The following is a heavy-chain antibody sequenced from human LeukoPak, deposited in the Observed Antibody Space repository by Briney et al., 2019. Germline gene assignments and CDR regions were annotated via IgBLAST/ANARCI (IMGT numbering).Heavy chain of an antibody. V-gene: IGHV4-34*01. J-gene: IGHJ4*02. D-gene: IGHD4-17*01. Sequence: SETLSLTCAVYGGSFSGYYWSWIRQPPGKGLEWIGEINHSGSTNYNPSLKSRVTISVDTSKNQFSLKLSSVTAADTAVYYCARSRFRRQTTVTTQGGGRPVDYWGQGTLVTVSS. CDR2: INHSGST. CDR3: ARSRFRRQTTVTTQGGGRPVDY. CDR1: GGSFSGYY.